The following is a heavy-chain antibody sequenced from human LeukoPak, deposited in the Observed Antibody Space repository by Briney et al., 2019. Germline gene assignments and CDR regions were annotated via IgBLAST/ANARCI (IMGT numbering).Heavy chain of an antibody. V-gene: IGHV3-66*02. D-gene: IGHD2-2*01. CDR3: ARAPSSPGDWFDP. CDR2: IYSGGST. J-gene: IGHJ5*02. Sequence: PGGSLRLSCAASGLTVSRDHMSWVRQAPGEGLEWVSVIYSGGSTYYADSVKGRFTISRDNSKNTLYLQMNSLRAEGTAVYYCARAPSSPGDWFDPWGQGTLVTVSS. CDR1: GLTVSRDH.